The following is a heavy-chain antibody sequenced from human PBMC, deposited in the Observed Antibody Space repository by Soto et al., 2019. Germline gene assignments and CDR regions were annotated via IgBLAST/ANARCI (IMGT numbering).Heavy chain of an antibody. CDR2: INHNGVST. V-gene: IGHV3-64D*08. J-gene: IGHJ1*01. CDR1: GFTFGTYA. CDR3: AKDANYYDSSGYYYGEVSEYFQH. Sequence: GGSLRLSCSASGFTFGTYAFHWVRQAPGRGLEYVSAINHNGVSTYYADSVKGRFTISRDDSKNTLYLQMNSLRAEDTAVYYCAKDANYYDSSGYYYGEVSEYFQHWGQGTLVTVSS. D-gene: IGHD3-22*01.